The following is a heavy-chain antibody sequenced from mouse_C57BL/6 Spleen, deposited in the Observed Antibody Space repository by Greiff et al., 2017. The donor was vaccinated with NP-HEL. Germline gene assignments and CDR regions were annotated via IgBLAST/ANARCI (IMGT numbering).Heavy chain of an antibody. J-gene: IGHJ1*03. CDR2: ISYDGSN. D-gene: IGHD1-1*01. Sequence: EESGPGLVKPSQSLSLTCSVTGYSITSGYYWNWIRQFPGNKLEWMGYISYDGSNNYNPSLKNRISITRDTSKNQFFLKLNSVTTEDTATYYCATPGSSPYWYFDVWGTGTTVTVSS. CDR1: GYSITSGYY. CDR3: ATPGSSPYWYFDV. V-gene: IGHV3-6*01.